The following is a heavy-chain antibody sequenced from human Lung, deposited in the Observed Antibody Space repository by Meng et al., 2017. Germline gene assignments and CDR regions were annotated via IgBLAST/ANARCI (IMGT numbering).Heavy chain of an antibody. V-gene: IGHV3-21*01. CDR3: GRGYYDSSGYDGSAFDI. J-gene: IGHJ3*02. Sequence: GESLKISCAASGFTFSSDSMNWVRQAPGKGLEWVSSISSSSSYIYYADSVKGRFTISRDNAKNSLYLQMNSLRAEDTAVYYCGRGYYDSSGYDGSAFDIWGQGTMVTVSS. CDR1: GFTFSSDS. D-gene: IGHD3-22*01. CDR2: ISSSSSYI.